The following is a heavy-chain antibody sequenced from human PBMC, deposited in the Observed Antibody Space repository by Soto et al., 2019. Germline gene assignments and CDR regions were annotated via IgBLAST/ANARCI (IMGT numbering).Heavy chain of an antibody. J-gene: IGHJ4*02. D-gene: IGHD3-10*02. CDR1: ESIFRGYG. V-gene: IGHV3-33*01. CDR3: ARDGVGVTTFWGFLDY. Sequence: QVQMVESGGSVVQPGGSLRLSCAVSESIFRGYGMHWVRQAPGKGLEWVAIIRFDGSNIHYADYVMGRFTISRDNSKNMLYLEMNNLRVEDTAVYYCARDGVGVTTFWGFLDYWGQGTLVTVSA. CDR2: IRFDGSNI.